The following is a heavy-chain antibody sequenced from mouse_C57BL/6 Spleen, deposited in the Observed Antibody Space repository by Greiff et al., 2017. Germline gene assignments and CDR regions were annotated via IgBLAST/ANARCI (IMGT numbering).Heavy chain of an antibody. Sequence: EVQVVESGGGLVKPGGSLKLSCAASGFTFSSYAMSWVRQTPEKRLEWVATISDGGSYTYYPDNVKGRFTISRDNAKNNLYLQMSHLKSEDTAMYYCAREDGNYRYYFDYWGQGTTLTVSS. CDR1: GFTFSSYA. D-gene: IGHD2-1*01. V-gene: IGHV5-4*01. CDR2: ISDGGSYT. CDR3: AREDGNYRYYFDY. J-gene: IGHJ2*01.